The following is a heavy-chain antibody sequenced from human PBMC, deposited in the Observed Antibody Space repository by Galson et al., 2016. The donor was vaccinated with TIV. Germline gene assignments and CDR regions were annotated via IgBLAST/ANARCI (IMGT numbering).Heavy chain of an antibody. J-gene: IGHJ4*02. CDR1: GDSLNELA. D-gene: IGHD2/OR15-2a*01. Sequence: SVKVSCKVSGDSLNELAMHWVRQAPGKGLEWMGGFDPEVFKTVYAQKFQGRLTMTADTDRDTAYMELGSLRIEDTAVYYCATVAWFPGLSLDNWGQGTLVTVSS. CDR2: FDPEVFKT. CDR3: ATVAWFPGLSLDN. V-gene: IGHV1-24*01.